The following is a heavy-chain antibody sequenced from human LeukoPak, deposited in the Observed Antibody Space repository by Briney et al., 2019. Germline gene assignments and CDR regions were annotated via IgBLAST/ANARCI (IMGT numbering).Heavy chain of an antibody. CDR2: IYTSGST. J-gene: IGHJ4*02. Sequence: NSSETLSLTCTVSGGSISSYYWSWIRPPAGKGLEWIGRIYTSGSTNYNPSLKSRVTMSVDTSKNQFSLKLSSVTAADTAVYYCARDSPASMVRGVITLFDYWGQGTLVTVSS. CDR1: GGSISSYY. D-gene: IGHD3-10*01. CDR3: ARDSPASMVRGVITLFDY. V-gene: IGHV4-4*07.